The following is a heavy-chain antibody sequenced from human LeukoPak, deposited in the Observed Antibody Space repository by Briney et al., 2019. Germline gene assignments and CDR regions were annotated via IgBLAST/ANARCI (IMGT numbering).Heavy chain of an antibody. CDR1: GFTFSSYS. J-gene: IGHJ4*02. CDR2: ISSSSSYI. V-gene: IGHV3-21*01. CDR3: ARDLEKSGSYYAIDY. D-gene: IGHD1-26*01. Sequence: GGSLRLSCAASGFTFSSYSMNWVRQAPGKGLEWVSSISSSSSYIYYADSVKGRFTISRDNAKNSLYLQMNSLRAEDTAVYYCARDLEKSGSYYAIDYWGQGTLVTVSS.